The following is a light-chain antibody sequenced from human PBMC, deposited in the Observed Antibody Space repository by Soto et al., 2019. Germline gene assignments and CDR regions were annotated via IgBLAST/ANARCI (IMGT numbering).Light chain of an antibody. J-gene: IGKJ1*01. Sequence: EIVLMQSPGTLSWSPGERATLSCRASQSVSSSYLAWYQQKPGQAPRLLIYGASSRATGIPDRFSGSGSGTDFTLTISRLEPEDFAVYYCQQYGSSPWTFGQGTKVEIK. CDR2: GAS. CDR3: QQYGSSPWT. V-gene: IGKV3-20*01. CDR1: QSVSSSY.